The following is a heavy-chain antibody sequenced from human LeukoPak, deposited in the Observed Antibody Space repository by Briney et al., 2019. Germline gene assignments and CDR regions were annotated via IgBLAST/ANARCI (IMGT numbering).Heavy chain of an antibody. D-gene: IGHD6-13*01. CDR3: AKRDSSNMAYFDP. V-gene: IGHV3-23*01. J-gene: IGHJ5*02. Sequence: PGGSLILSCAASGFTFSSSGMSWVRQAPGKGLEWVSTISGSGSSTYYADSVKGRFTISRDNSKNTLYLQMNSLRAEDTAIYYCAKRDSSNMAYFDPWGQGTLVTVSS. CDR2: ISGSGSST. CDR1: GFTFSSSG.